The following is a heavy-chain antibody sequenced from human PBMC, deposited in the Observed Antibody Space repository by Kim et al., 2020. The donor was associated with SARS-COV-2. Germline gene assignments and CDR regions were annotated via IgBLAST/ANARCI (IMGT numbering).Heavy chain of an antibody. CDR2: ISYDGVNK. CDR3: ARGRDGYKGYFDY. V-gene: IGHV3-30-3*01. Sequence: GGSLRLSCTAFGFTFRTSAMHWVRQAPGKGLEWVAVISYDGVNKFYTDSVKGRFTISRDNSKNIVYLHINNLRPEDTAMYFCARGRDGYKGYFDYCGQGT. CDR1: GFTFRTSA. D-gene: IGHD5-12*01. J-gene: IGHJ4*02.